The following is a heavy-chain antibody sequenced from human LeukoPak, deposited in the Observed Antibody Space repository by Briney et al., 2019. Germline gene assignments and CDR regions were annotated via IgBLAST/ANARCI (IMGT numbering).Heavy chain of an antibody. V-gene: IGHV4-30-2*01. D-gene: IGHD3/OR15-3a*01. CDR2: IYHSGST. CDR3: ARGRTYFDY. CDR1: GDSLSSGGFY. Sequence: SQTLSLTCTVSGDSLSSGGFYWSWIRQPPGKGLEWIGYIYHSGSTYYNPSLKSRVTISVDTSKNQFSLKLSSVTAADTAVYYCARGRTYFDYWGQGTLVTVSS. J-gene: IGHJ4*02.